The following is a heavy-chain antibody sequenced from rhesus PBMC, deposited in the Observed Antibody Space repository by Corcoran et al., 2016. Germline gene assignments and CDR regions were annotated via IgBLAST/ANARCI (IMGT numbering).Heavy chain of an antibody. CDR1: GYTFTDYY. J-gene: IGHJ4*01. Sequence: EVQLVQSGAEVKKPGASVKISCKASGYTFTDYYLHWVRQAPGKGLEWMGRVDPEDGEAIHAQKFQDRGTITADTSTDTAYMELSSLRSEDTAVYYCATEYCTGSGCYGYFDYWGQGVLVTVSS. V-gene: IGHV1-111*02. CDR2: VDPEDGEA. D-gene: IGHD2-21*01. CDR3: ATEYCTGSGCYGYFDY.